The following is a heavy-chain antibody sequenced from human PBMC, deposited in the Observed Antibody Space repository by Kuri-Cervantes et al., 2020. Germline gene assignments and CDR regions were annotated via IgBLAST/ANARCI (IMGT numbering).Heavy chain of an antibody. CDR1: GVPATGGTYS. Sequence: SETLSLTCAVSGVPATGGTYSWAWIRQPAGKGLEWIGHLDTSGSTTYNPSLRGRVTISLDPSNNQVSLSLTSTTAADTAVYYCGKVSWLQLWRRYSDSWGQGTLVTVSS. D-gene: IGHD5-24*01. J-gene: IGHJ4*02. V-gene: IGHV4-61*09. CDR2: LDTSGST. CDR3: GKVSWLQLWRRYSDS.